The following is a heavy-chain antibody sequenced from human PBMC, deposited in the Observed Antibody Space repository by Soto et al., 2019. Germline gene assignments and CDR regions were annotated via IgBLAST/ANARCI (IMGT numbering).Heavy chain of an antibody. CDR1: GYMFSTYD. CDR2: LNPNSGNT. J-gene: IGHJ5*02. Sequence: QVQLVQSGAEVKKPGASVKVSCKASGYMFSTYDINWVRQAPGHGLEWMGWLNPNSGNTGYAQKFQGRVTMTRNTSINTAYMELSRLGSDDTAVYYCARDHRYNWNDEGWFDPWGQGTLVTVSS. V-gene: IGHV1-8*01. CDR3: ARDHRYNWNDEGWFDP. D-gene: IGHD1-20*01.